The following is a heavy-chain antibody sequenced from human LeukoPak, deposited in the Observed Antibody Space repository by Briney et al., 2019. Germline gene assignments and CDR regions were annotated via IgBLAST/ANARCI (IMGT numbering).Heavy chain of an antibody. CDR2: IGGSGAAT. Sequence: GGSLRLSCAASGFIFSSYDMSWVRQAPGEGLEWVSAIGGSGAATYYADPVKGRFTISRDNSKNTLYLQMDSLRAEDTAVYYCAKGGAGSSSRSWFDPWGQGTLVTVSS. V-gene: IGHV3-23*01. D-gene: IGHD6-6*01. J-gene: IGHJ5*02. CDR1: GFIFSSYD. CDR3: AKGGAGSSSRSWFDP.